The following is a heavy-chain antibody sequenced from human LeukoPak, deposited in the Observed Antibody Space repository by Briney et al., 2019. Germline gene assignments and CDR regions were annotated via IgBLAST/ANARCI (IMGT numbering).Heavy chain of an antibody. CDR3: ARYIEAARLFLDY. J-gene: IGHJ4*02. Sequence: VGSLRLSCAASVFTFSSYWMSWVRQAPGKGLEWVANMKYDGSEKYYVDSVKGRFTISRDNAKNSLYLQMNSLRAEDTAVYYCARYIEAARLFLDYRGQGTLVTVSS. V-gene: IGHV3-7*01. CDR1: VFTFSSYW. CDR2: MKYDGSEK. D-gene: IGHD6-6*01.